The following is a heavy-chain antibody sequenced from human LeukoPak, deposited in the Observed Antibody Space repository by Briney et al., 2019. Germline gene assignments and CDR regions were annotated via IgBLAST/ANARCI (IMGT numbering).Heavy chain of an antibody. V-gene: IGHV3-21*01. J-gene: IGHJ4*02. D-gene: IGHD6-19*01. Sequence: GGSLRLSCAASGFTFSSYSMNWVRQAPGKGLELVSSISSSSCYIYYADSVKGRFTISRDNAKNSLYLQMNSLRAEDTAVYYRARVMGIAVAFDYWGQGTLVTVSS. CDR2: ISSSSCYI. CDR3: ARVMGIAVAFDY. CDR1: GFTFSSYS.